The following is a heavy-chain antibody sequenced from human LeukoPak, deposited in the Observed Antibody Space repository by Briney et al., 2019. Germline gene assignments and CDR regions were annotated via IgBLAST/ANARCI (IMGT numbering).Heavy chain of an antibody. Sequence: PSETLSLTCAVYGGSFSGYYWSWIRQPPGKGLEWIGEINHSGSNNYNPYLKSRVTISVDTSKKQFSLKLSSVTAADTAVYYCARGPRITILFPYGMDVWGQGTTVTVSS. CDR3: ARGPRITILFPYGMDV. CDR2: INHSGSN. CDR1: GGSFSGYY. D-gene: IGHD3-3*02. V-gene: IGHV4-34*01. J-gene: IGHJ6*02.